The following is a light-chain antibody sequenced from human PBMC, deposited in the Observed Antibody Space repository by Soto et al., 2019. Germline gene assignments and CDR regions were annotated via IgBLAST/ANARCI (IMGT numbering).Light chain of an antibody. CDR1: QSISNN. J-gene: IGKJ1*01. CDR3: QQYNNWPPWT. Sequence: ILMTQSPATLSVSPGERATLSCRASQSISNNLAWYQPKPGQAPRLLIYDASTRATGIPPRFSDSESGTEFTLTNSGLQSEDFAVYYCQQYNNWPPWTFGQGTKVEIK. CDR2: DAS. V-gene: IGKV3-15*01.